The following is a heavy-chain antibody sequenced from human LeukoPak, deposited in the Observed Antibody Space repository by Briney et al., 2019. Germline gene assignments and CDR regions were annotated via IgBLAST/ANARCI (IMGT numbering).Heavy chain of an antibody. CDR3: ARAAYYGSGSSNWFDP. Sequence: ASVKVSCKASGGTFSSYAISWVRQAPGQGLEWMGGIIPIFGTANYAQKFQGRVTITADKSTSTAYMELSSLRSEDTAAYYCARAAYYGSGSSNWFDPWGQGTLVTVSS. D-gene: IGHD3-10*01. CDR2: IIPIFGTA. V-gene: IGHV1-69*06. CDR1: GGTFSSYA. J-gene: IGHJ5*02.